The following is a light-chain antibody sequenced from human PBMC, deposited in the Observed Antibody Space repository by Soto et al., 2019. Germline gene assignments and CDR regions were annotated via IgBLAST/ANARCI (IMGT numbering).Light chain of an antibody. CDR3: QQYNGYRTWT. J-gene: IGKJ1*01. CDR2: AAS. V-gene: IGKV1-39*01. Sequence: DIQMTQSPSSLSASVGDRVTITCRASQTISNFVNWYQQKLGRAPRLLIYAASSLQSGVPSRFSGSGSGTDFTLTINGLQPDDFATYYCQQYNGYRTWTFGQGTKVDIK. CDR1: QTISNF.